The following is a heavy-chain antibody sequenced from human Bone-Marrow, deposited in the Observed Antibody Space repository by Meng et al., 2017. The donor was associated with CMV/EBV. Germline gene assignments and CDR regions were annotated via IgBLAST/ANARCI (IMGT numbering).Heavy chain of an antibody. J-gene: IGHJ4*02. V-gene: IGHV1-2*02. Sequence: ASVKVSCKASGGTFSSYAISWVRQAPGQGLEWMGWINPNSGGTNYAQKFQGRVTMTRDTSISTAYMELSRLRSDDTAVYYCARHGTGNDYWGQGTLVTVSS. CDR1: GGTFSSYA. CDR2: INPNSGGT. CDR3: ARHGTGNDY. D-gene: IGHD4-23*01.